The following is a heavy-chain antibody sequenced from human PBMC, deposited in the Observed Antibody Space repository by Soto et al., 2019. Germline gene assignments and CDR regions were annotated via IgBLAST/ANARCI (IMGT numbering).Heavy chain of an antibody. D-gene: IGHD6-6*01. CDR3: AGGIAARRYYYYYMDV. J-gene: IGHJ6*03. V-gene: IGHV4-31*03. Sequence: QVQLQESGPGLVKPSQTLSLTCTVSGGSISSGGYYWSWIRQHPGKGLEWIGYIYYSGSTYYNPSLKSRVTRSVDTSKNQFSLKLSSVTAADTAVYYCAGGIAARRYYYYYMDVWGKGTTVTVSS. CDR1: GGSISSGGYY. CDR2: IYYSGST.